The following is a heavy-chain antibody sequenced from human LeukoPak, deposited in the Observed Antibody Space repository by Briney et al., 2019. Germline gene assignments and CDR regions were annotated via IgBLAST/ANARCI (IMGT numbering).Heavy chain of an antibody. D-gene: IGHD3-10*01. CDR2: INWNGGST. CDR3: AKDGYGSGSYGYFDY. CDR1: GFTFDDYG. V-gene: IGHV3-20*04. J-gene: IGHJ4*02. Sequence: GGSLRLSCAASGFTFDDYGMSWVRQAPGKGLEWVSGINWNGGSTGYADSVKGRFTISRDNSKNTLYLQMNSLRAEDTAVYYCAKDGYGSGSYGYFDYWGQGTLVTVSS.